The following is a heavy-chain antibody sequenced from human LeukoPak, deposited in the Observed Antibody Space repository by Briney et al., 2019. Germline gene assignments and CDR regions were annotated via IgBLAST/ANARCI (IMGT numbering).Heavy chain of an antibody. V-gene: IGHV3-74*01. Sequence: GGSLRLSCAGSGFTLNTYWMHWVRQGPGKGLVWVSRIYSDGGRTNYADSVKGRFTISGDTAKNILYLQMNSLRAEDTAVYYCARSGRGGASDMWGQGTMVTVSS. J-gene: IGHJ3*02. CDR1: GFTLNTYW. D-gene: IGHD1-26*01. CDR2: IYSDGGRT. CDR3: ARSGRGGASDM.